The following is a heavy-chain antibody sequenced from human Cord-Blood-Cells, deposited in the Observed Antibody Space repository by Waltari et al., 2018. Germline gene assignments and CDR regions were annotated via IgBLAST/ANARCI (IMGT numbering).Heavy chain of an antibody. D-gene: IGHD5-12*01. J-gene: IGHJ3*02. CDR1: GGSISSGGYY. Sequence: QLQLQESGPGLVKPSQTLSRTCTVSGGSISSGGYYWSSPRQHPGKGLEWIGYIYYSGSTYYNPSLKSRVTISVDTSKNQFSLKLRSVTAAYTAVYYCARRGYDDAFDIWGQGTMVTVSS. CDR2: IYYSGST. V-gene: IGHV4-31*03. CDR3: ARRGYDDAFDI.